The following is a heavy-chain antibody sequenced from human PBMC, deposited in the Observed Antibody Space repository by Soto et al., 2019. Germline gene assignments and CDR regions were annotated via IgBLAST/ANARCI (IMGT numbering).Heavy chain of an antibody. J-gene: IGHJ6*02. CDR2: IIPIFGTA. Sequence: GASVKVSCKASGGTFSSYAISCVRQAPGQGLEWMGGIIPIFGTANYAQKFQGRVTITADKSTSTAYMELSSLRSEDTAVYYCARQIRDWNYVPYYYYSMDVWGQGTTVTVSS. CDR3: ARQIRDWNYVPYYYYSMDV. V-gene: IGHV1-69*06. D-gene: IGHD1-7*01. CDR1: GGTFSSYA.